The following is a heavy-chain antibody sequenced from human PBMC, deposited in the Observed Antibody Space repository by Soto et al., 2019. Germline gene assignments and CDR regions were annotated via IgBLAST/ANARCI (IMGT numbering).Heavy chain of an antibody. CDR3: AFDMNTGVGYFDN. CDR2: IIPMFGLP. J-gene: IGHJ4*02. Sequence: QVLLVQSGAEVKRPGSSVKVSCKVSGGTFSTYTISWVRQAPGQGLEWRGRIIPMFGLPNHAQKFQGRVTITADKSTHTSYLEMTGLTSADTAVYYCAFDMNTGVGYFDNWGQGTLVTVSS. V-gene: IGHV1-69*02. CDR1: GGTFSTYT. D-gene: IGHD3-3*01.